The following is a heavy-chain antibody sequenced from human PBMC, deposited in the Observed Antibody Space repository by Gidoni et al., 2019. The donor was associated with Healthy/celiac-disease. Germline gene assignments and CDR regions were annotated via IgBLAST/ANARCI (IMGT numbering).Heavy chain of an antibody. D-gene: IGHD6-13*01. J-gene: IGHJ5*02. Sequence: QVQLVESGGGVVQPGRSLRLYCAASGFTFSSYGMHWVRQAPGKGLEWVAVIWYDGSNKYYADSVKGRFTISRDNSKNTLYLQMNSLRAEDTAVYYCGYSSSWYDLCWFDPWGQGTLVTVSS. V-gene: IGHV3-33*01. CDR2: IWYDGSNK. CDR1: GFTFSSYG. CDR3: GYSSSWYDLCWFDP.